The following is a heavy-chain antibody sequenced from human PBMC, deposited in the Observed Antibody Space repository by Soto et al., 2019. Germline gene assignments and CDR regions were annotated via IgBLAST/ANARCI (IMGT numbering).Heavy chain of an antibody. D-gene: IGHD1-26*01. CDR2: FYSGGST. V-gene: IGHV3-53*01. CDR1: GFTVSSNY. J-gene: IGHJ4*02. Sequence: GSLLLPCSASGFTVSSNYMSWVRQAPGKGLEWVSVFYSGGSTYYSDSVKGRFTISRDNSKNTLYLQMNSLRAEDTAVYYCATSVGTTGRYYFDFWGPGTLVTVYS. CDR3: ATSVGTTGRYYFDF.